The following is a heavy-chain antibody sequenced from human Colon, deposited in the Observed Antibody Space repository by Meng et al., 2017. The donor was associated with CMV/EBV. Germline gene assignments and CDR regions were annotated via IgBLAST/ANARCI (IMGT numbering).Heavy chain of an antibody. Sequence: SETLSLTCSVSGGSLSPYYWNWIRQSPTKGLEWIGYIYYTGSTLTNPSLRSRVTLSLDTSKNQFSLRLTSVTPADTALYYCARDVVYPYYFDSWGQGIPVTVSS. J-gene: IGHJ4*02. CDR1: GGSLSPYY. V-gene: IGHV4-59*01. D-gene: IGHD1-14*01. CDR2: IYYTGST. CDR3: ARDVVYPYYFDS.